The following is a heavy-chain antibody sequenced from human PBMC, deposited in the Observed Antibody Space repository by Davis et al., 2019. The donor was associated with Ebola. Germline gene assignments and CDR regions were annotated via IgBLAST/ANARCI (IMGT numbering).Heavy chain of an antibody. J-gene: IGHJ4*02. CDR3: ATLFTASAPDY. CDR2: IYPGDSDT. V-gene: IGHV5-51*01. D-gene: IGHD3-16*01. Sequence: GESLKISCKGSGYSFTSYWIGWVRQMPGKGLEWMGIIYPGDSDTRYSPSFQAQVTIPADKSISTAYLQWSSLKASDTAMYYCATLFTASAPDYWGQGTLVTVSS. CDR1: GYSFTSYW.